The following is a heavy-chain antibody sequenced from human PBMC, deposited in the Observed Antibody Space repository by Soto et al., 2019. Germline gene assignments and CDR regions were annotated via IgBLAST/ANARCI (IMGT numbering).Heavy chain of an antibody. Sequence: GGSLRLSCAASGFTFSSYAMCWVRQAPGKGLEWVSAISGSGGSTYYADSVKGRFTISRDNSKNTLYLQMNSLRAEDTAVYYCAKETDYYYYYGMDVWGQGTTVTVSS. CDR1: GFTFSSYA. CDR3: AKETDYYYYYGMDV. V-gene: IGHV3-23*01. CDR2: ISGSGGST. D-gene: IGHD2-21*02. J-gene: IGHJ6*02.